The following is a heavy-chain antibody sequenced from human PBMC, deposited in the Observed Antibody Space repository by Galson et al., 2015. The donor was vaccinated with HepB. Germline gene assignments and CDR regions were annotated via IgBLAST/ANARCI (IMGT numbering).Heavy chain of an antibody. D-gene: IGHD3-16*01. V-gene: IGHV1-46*03. CDR3: ARVAPTTGGTFDY. Sequence: SVKVSCKASGYTFTSYYMHWVRQAPGQGLEWMGIINPSSGSTSYAQKFQGRVTMTRDTSTSTVYMELSSLRSEDTAVYYCARVAPTTGGTFDYWGQGTLVTVSS. CDR1: GYTFTSYY. J-gene: IGHJ4*02. CDR2: INPSSGST.